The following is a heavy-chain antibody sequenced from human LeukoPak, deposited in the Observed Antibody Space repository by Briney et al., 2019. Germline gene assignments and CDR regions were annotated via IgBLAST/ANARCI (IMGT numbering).Heavy chain of an antibody. CDR3: ARDLSFYCSSTSCNFERSPVGYWFDP. Sequence: SQTLSLTCTVSGGSISSGGYYWSWIRQHPGKGLEWIGYIYYSGSTYYNPSLKSRVTISVDTSKNQFSLKLSSVTAADTAVNYCARDLSFYCSSTSCNFERSPVGYWFDPWGQGTLVTVSS. CDR1: GGSISSGGYY. J-gene: IGHJ5*02. D-gene: IGHD2-2*01. CDR2: IYYSGST. V-gene: IGHV4-31*03.